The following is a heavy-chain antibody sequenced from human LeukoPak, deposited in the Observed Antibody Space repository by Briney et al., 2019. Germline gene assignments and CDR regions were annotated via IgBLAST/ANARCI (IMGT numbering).Heavy chain of an antibody. CDR1: GYTFTSYG. J-gene: IGHJ6*02. CDR2: ISAYNGNT. Sequence: ASVKVSCKASGYTFTSYGISWVRQAPGQGLEWMGWISAYNGNTNYAQKLQGRVTMTTDTSTSTAYMELRSLRSDDTAVYYCARAPYQLLNYYYGMDVWGQGTTVTVSS. CDR3: ARAPYQLLNYYYGMDV. V-gene: IGHV1-18*01. D-gene: IGHD2-2*01.